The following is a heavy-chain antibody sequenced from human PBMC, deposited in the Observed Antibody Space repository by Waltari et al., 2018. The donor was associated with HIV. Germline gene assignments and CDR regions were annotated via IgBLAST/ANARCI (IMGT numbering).Heavy chain of an antibody. Sequence: EVELVESGGCWVQPGGLLRLSCAACGFSFSHFWMIWVRQAPGKGLEWLANIKQDGSEKYYVDSVKGRFTISRDNAKNSLYLQMNSLRAEDTAVYYCASPSIRAGMDVWGQGTTVTVSS. CDR2: IKQDGSEK. D-gene: IGHD2-2*02. CDR3: ASPSIRAGMDV. J-gene: IGHJ6*02. CDR1: GFSFSHFW. V-gene: IGHV3-7*01.